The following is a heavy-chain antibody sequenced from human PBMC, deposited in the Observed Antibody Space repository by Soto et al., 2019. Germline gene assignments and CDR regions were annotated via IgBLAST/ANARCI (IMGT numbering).Heavy chain of an antibody. CDR1: GFIFRTYA. D-gene: IGHD1-26*01. CDR2: MVGDGSSS. CDR3: AKDLRPDGRYDLDY. V-gene: IGHV3-23*01. J-gene: IGHJ4*02. Sequence: EVQLLESGGGFAQPGGSLRLSCAASGFIFRTYAMNWVRQAPGKGLEWVSVMVGDGSSSDYADSVRGRFTISRDNSKNTLYLQMSSLRAEDTAVYYCAKDLRPDGRYDLDYWGQGTLVTVSS.